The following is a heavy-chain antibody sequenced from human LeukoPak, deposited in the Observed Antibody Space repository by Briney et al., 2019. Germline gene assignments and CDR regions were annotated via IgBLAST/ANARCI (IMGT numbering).Heavy chain of an antibody. D-gene: IGHD2-15*01. CDR1: GFTFSNVD. J-gene: IGHJ4*02. CDR2: IKDKSEGGKI. CDR3: TPVSWDSTPDY. Sequence: PGGNLRLSCAASGFTFSNVDMSWVRQAPGKGLEWVGRIKDKSEGGKIDYAARVNGRFTISRHDSKRTLYLQMNSLTTDDSAVYHCTPVSWDSTPDYWGQGTLVTVSS. V-gene: IGHV3-15*01.